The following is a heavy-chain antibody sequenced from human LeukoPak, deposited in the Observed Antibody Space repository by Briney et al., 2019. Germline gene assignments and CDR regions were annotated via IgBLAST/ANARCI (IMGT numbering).Heavy chain of an antibody. V-gene: IGHV3-30*18. D-gene: IGHD3-10*01. CDR2: ISYDGSNK. CDR3: AKDAITYYYGSGRCNWFDP. Sequence: GGSLRLSCAASGFTFSSYGMHWVRQAPGKGLEWVAVISYDGSNKYYADFVKGRFTISRDNSKNTLYLQMNSLRAEDTAVYYCAKDAITYYYGSGRCNWFDPWGQGTLVTVSS. CDR1: GFTFSSYG. J-gene: IGHJ5*02.